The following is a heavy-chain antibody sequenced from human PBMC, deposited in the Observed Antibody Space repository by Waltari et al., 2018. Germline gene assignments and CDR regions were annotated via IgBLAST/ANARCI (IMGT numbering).Heavy chain of an antibody. V-gene: IGHV4-34*02. D-gene: IGHD3-3*01. CDR3: ARVFGYYYYYMDV. CDR2: INDSGRT. J-gene: IGHJ6*03. Sequence: QVQLQQWGAGLLKPSETLSLTCDVSGGSLSGYHWTWIRQPPGKGLEWIGEINDSGRTTYNPSLGSRVTVSIDTANNQCSLRVRSVTAADTAVYYCARVFGYYYYYMDVWGKGTTVTISS. CDR1: GGSLSGYH.